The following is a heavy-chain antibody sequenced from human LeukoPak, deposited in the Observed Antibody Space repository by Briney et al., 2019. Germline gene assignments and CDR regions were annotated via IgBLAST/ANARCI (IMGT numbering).Heavy chain of an antibody. CDR2: INPSGGST. V-gene: IGHV1-46*01. CDR3: ARDQTYGDYGGIPDY. CDR1: GYTFTSYY. D-gene: IGHD4-17*01. Sequence: GASVKVSCKASGYTFTSYYIHWVRQAPGQGLEWMGIINPSGGSTSYAQKFQGRVTLTRDTSTSTVYMELSSLRSEDTAVYYCARDQTYGDYGGIPDYWGQGTLVTVSS. J-gene: IGHJ4*02.